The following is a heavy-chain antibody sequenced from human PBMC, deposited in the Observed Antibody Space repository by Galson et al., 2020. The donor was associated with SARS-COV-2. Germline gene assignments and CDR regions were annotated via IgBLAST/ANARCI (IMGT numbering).Heavy chain of an antibody. CDR3: AKVEGTDY. CDR1: GFFFNTYA. V-gene: IGHV3-23*01. D-gene: IGHD3-10*01. CDR2: ISASAAST. Sequence: QLGESLKISCAASGFFFNTYAMSWVRQAPGKGLEWVASISASAASTYYADSVRGRFTVSRDNSKNILFLQMNSLKAEDTARYYCAKVEGTDYWGQGTLVAVSS. J-gene: IGHJ4*02.